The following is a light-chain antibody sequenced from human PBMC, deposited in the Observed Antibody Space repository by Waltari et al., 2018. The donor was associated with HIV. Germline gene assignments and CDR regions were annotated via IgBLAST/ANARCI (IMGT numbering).Light chain of an antibody. CDR2: LNSDGSH. Sequence: QLVLTQSPSASASLGASVKLTCTLSSGHSSYAIAWHQQQPEEGPRYLMKLNSDGSHSKGDGIPDRFSGSSSGAERYLTISSLQSEDEADYYCQTWGTGIQVFGGGTKLTVL. CDR1: SGHSSYA. J-gene: IGLJ2*01. V-gene: IGLV4-69*01. CDR3: QTWGTGIQV.